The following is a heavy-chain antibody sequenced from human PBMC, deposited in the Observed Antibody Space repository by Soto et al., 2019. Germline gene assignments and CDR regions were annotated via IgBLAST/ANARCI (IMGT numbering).Heavy chain of an antibody. J-gene: IGHJ4*02. CDR2: IDPSDSQT. CDR3: ARQIYDSDTGPNFQYYFDS. D-gene: IGHD3-22*01. Sequence: GESLKISCKGSGYSFAGYWSTWVRQKPGKGLEWMGRIDPSDSQTYYSPSFRGHVTISVTKSITTVFLQWSSLRASDTAMYYCARQIYDSDTGPNFQYYFDSWGQGTPVTVSS. V-gene: IGHV5-10-1*01. CDR1: GYSFAGYW.